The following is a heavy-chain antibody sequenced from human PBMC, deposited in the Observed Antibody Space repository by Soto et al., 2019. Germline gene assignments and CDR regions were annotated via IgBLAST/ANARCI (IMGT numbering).Heavy chain of an antibody. CDR2: ISAYNGNT. V-gene: IGHV1-18*01. CDR3: AKIRAAMAFPDAFDI. CDR1: GYTFTSYG. D-gene: IGHD2-2*01. Sequence: SVKVSCKASGYTFTSYGISWVRQAPGQGLEWMGWISAYNGNTNYAQKLQGRVTMTTDTSTSTAYMELRSLRSDDTAVYYCAKIRAAMAFPDAFDIWGQGTMVTVSS. J-gene: IGHJ3*02.